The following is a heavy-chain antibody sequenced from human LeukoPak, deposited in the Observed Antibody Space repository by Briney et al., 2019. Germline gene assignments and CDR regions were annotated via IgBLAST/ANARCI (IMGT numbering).Heavy chain of an antibody. Sequence: GGSLRLSCAASGFSFSGHWMNWVRQPPGKGLEWVANVKPDGSEKYYVDSVKGRFTISRDDAKRSLDLQMDSLRAEDTAIYYCAYRNTLDYWGQGTLVTVSS. J-gene: IGHJ4*02. V-gene: IGHV3-7*02. CDR3: AYRNTLDY. CDR2: VKPDGSEK. CDR1: GFSFSGHW. D-gene: IGHD1-26*01.